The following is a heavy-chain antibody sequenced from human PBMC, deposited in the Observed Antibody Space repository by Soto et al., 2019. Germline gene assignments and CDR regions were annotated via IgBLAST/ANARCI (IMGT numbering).Heavy chain of an antibody. V-gene: IGHV3-23*01. CDR3: AKQHQLVRGWFDP. J-gene: IGHJ5*02. Sequence: PGGSLRLSCAASEFTFSDSVMSWVRQAPGKGLEWLSAISGSVDYTYYADFVKGRFTISRDNSRNTLYLQMHSLRAEDTAIYYCAKQHQLVRGWFDPWGQGALVTFSS. CDR1: EFTFSDSV. CDR2: ISGSVDYT. D-gene: IGHD3-10*02.